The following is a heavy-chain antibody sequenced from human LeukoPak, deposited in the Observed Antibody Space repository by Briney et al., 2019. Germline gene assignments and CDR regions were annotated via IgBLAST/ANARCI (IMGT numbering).Heavy chain of an antibody. V-gene: IGHV1-46*01. CDR1: GYTFTSYY. D-gene: IGHD3-10*01. J-gene: IGHJ4*02. Sequence: ASVKVSCKASGYTFTSYYMHWVRQAPGQGLEWMGIINPSGGSTSYAQKFQGRVTMTRDTSTSTVYMELSSLRSEDTAVYYCARVFRNGLQWFGESNFDYWGQGTLVTVSS. CDR2: INPSGGST. CDR3: ARVFRNGLQWFGESNFDY.